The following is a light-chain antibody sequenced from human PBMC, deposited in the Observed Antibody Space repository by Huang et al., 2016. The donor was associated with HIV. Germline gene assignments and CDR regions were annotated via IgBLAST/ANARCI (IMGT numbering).Light chain of an antibody. CDR1: QSLLHSDGNTY. CDR2: KVS. CDR3: MQGTHWPLT. V-gene: IGKV2-30*02. Sequence: DVVMTQSPLSLPVTLGQPASISCRSSQSLLHSDGNTYLIWLQQRPGHSPRRLMYKVSNRDSGVPDRVSGSGSGSDFTLRISRVEPEDVGVYYCMQGTHWPLTFGGGTKVEIK. J-gene: IGKJ4*01.